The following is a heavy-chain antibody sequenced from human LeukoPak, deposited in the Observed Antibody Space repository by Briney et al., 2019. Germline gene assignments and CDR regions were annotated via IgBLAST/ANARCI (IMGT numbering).Heavy chain of an antibody. J-gene: IGHJ4*02. V-gene: IGHV1-18*01. Sequence: ASVKVSCKASGYTFISYGISWVRQAPGQGLEWMGWVSAYADDTIYVQKFQGRVTMTTDTSTSTAYMELRSLRFDDTAVYYCARDCIGCHGFDYWGQGTLVTVSS. D-gene: IGHD2-15*01. CDR2: VSAYADDT. CDR3: ARDCIGCHGFDY. CDR1: GYTFISYG.